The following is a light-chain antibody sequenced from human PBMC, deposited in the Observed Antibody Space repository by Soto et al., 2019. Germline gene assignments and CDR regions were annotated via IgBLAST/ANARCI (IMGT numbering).Light chain of an antibody. J-gene: IGLJ1*01. V-gene: IGLV1-44*01. Sequence: QSVLTQPPSVSGTPGQRVTISCSGGNSSIGRNPVSWYQEFPGTAPKLLISTNSRRPSWVPDRFSGSKSGTSASLAISGLRSEDEAVYYCGTSDDTVYVFGSGTKVTVL. CDR3: GTSDDTVYV. CDR2: TNS. CDR1: NSSIGRNP.